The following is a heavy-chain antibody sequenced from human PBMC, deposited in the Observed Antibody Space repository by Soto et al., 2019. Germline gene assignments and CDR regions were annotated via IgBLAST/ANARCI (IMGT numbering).Heavy chain of an antibody. D-gene: IGHD2-15*01. CDR2: IYPGDSDT. CDR1: GYSFTSYW. J-gene: IGHJ6*03. CDR3: VSQVAASRNYYYYMDV. V-gene: IGHV5-51*01. Sequence: PGESLKISCRGSGYSFTSYWIGWVRQMPGKGLEWMGIIYPGDSDTRYSPSFQGQVTISADKSISTAYLQWSSLKASDTAMYYCVSQVAASRNYYYYMDVWGKGITVTVSS.